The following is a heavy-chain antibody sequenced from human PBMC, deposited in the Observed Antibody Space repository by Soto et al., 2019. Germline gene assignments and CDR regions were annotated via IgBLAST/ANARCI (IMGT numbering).Heavy chain of an antibody. V-gene: IGHV5-51*01. D-gene: IGHD3-10*01. CDR3: YGMDV. Sequence: GESLKISCKGSGYTFTDYWIGWVRQLPGKGLEWMGIIYPGDSDTRYSPSFQGHVTITVDKSTSTAADTAVYYCASRGPTYYYYGMDVWGQGTTVTVSS. J-gene: IGHJ6*02. CDR2: IYPGDSDT. CDR1: GYTFTDYW.